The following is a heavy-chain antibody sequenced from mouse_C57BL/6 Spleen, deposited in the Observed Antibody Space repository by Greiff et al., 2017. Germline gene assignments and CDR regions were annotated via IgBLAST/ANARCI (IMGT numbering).Heavy chain of an antibody. D-gene: IGHD2-4*01. CDR3: TKRGLFAY. Sequence: VLLQQSGAELVRPGASVTLSCKASGYTFTDYEMHWVKQTPVHGLEWIGAIDPETGGTAYNQKFKGKAILTADKSSSTAYMELRSLTSEDSAVYYCTKRGLFAYWGKGTLVTVSA. V-gene: IGHV1-15*01. CDR2: IDPETGGT. J-gene: IGHJ3*01. CDR1: GYTFTDYE.